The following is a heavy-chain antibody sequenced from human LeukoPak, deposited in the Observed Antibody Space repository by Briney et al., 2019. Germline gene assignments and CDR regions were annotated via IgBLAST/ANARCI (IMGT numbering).Heavy chain of an antibody. D-gene: IGHD2-2*01. CDR2: IYSGGST. Sequence: GGSLRLSCAASGFTVSSNYMSWVRQAPGKGLEWVPVIYSGGSTYYADSVKGRFTISRDNSKNTLYLQMNSLRAEDTAVYYCARDLSTGYQLLSFAFDIWGQGTMVTVSS. CDR1: GFTVSSNY. J-gene: IGHJ3*02. CDR3: ARDLSTGYQLLSFAFDI. V-gene: IGHV3-66*01.